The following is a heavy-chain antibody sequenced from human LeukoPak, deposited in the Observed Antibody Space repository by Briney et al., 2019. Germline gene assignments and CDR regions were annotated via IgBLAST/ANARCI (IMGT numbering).Heavy chain of an antibody. CDR1: GLTFSKSR. D-gene: IGHD4-11*01. J-gene: IGHJ2*01. Sequence: GSLRLSCAASGLTFSKSRMNWVRQAPGKGLEWIGYIYSSGSTSYNPSLKSRVTMSVDTSKNQFSLKLNSVTAADTTVYYCARGDDYGNYDRYWYFDLWGRGILVTVSS. CDR2: IYSSGST. V-gene: IGHV4-59*01. CDR3: ARGDDYGNYDRYWYFDL.